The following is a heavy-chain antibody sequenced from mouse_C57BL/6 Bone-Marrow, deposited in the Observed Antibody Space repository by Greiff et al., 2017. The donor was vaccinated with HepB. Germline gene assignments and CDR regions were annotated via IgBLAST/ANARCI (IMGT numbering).Heavy chain of an antibody. CDR1: GYTFTDYE. V-gene: IGHV1-15*01. J-gene: IGHJ1*03. CDR3: TTVVARYFDV. CDR2: IDPETGGT. D-gene: IGHD1-1*01. Sequence: QVQLKQSGAELVRPGASVTLSCKASGYTFTDYEMHWVKQTPVHGLEWIGAIDPETGGTAYNQKFKGKAILTADKSSSTAYMELRSLTSEDSAVYYCTTVVARYFDVWGTGTTVTVSS.